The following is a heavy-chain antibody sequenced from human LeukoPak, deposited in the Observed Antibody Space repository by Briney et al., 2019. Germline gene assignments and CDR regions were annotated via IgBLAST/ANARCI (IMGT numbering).Heavy chain of an antibody. CDR3: AKAAGTFYFYYFDS. D-gene: IGHD2/OR15-2a*01. V-gene: IGHV3-21*01. J-gene: IGHJ4*02. CDR1: GFTFSRYS. Sequence: GGSLRLSCAASGFTFSRYSMNWVRQAPGKGLEGVFSISCSTPYIYYAASVTGPFTISRYNAKNSLYLQMTSLRAEDTAVYSCAKAAGTFYFYYFDSWGQGTLVTVSS. CDR2: ISCSTPYI.